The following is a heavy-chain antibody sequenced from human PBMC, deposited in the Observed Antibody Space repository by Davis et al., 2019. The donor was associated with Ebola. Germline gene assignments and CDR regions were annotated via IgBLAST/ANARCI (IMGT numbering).Heavy chain of an antibody. D-gene: IGHD5-18*01. CDR2: IYYSGST. V-gene: IGHV4-59*01. Sequence: GSLRFSCTVSGGSISSYYWSWIRQPPGKGLEWIGYIYYSGSTNYNPSLKSRVTISVDTSKNQFSLKLSSVTAADTAVYYCARVDTEGGMDVWGQGTTVTVSS. CDR3: ARVDTEGGMDV. CDR1: GGSISSYY. J-gene: IGHJ6*02.